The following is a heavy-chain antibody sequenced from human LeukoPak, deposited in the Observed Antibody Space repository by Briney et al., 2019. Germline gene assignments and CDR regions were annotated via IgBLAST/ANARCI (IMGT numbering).Heavy chain of an antibody. Sequence: KPSETLSLTCTVSGASISSKNYYWGWIRQPPGKGLEWIGSIYYSGSTYYSPSLKSRVTISLDTSNNQLSLKLSSVTAADTAVYYCARQVYSSTWYVGYWGQGTLVTVSS. D-gene: IGHD6-13*01. CDR3: ARQVYSSTWYVGY. CDR1: GASISSKNYY. V-gene: IGHV4-39*01. CDR2: IYYSGST. J-gene: IGHJ4*02.